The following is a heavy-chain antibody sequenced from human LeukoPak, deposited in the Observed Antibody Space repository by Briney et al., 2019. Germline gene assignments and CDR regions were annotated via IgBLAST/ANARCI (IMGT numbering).Heavy chain of an antibody. V-gene: IGHV4-30-2*01. CDR3: ARGGVYYYGSGSYVFDP. D-gene: IGHD3-10*01. Sequence: PSQTLSLTCAVSGVSISSGGYSWSWIRQPPGKGLEWIGYIYHSGSTYYNPSLKSRVTISVDRSKNQFSLKLSSVTAADTAVYYCARGGVYYYGSGSYVFDPWGQGTLVTVSS. J-gene: IGHJ5*02. CDR2: IYHSGST. CDR1: GVSISSGGYS.